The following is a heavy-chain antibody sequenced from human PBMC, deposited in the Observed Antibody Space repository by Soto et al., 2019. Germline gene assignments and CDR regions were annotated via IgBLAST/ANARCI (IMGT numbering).Heavy chain of an antibody. CDR3: AQCLLGVNYYYGMDV. J-gene: IGHJ6*02. CDR1: GGTFGSYA. D-gene: IGHD3-16*01. Sequence: QVQLVQSGAEVKKPGSSVKVSCKASGGTFGSYAINWVRQAPGQGLEWMGGIIPIFGTADYAQKFQGRVTITADQSTSTAYMELSSLRSEDTAVYYCAQCLLGVNYYYGMDVWGQGTTVTVSS. CDR2: IIPIFGTA. V-gene: IGHV1-69*12.